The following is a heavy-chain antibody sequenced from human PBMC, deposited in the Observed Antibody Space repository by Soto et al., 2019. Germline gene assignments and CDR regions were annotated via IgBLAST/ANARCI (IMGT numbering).Heavy chain of an antibody. J-gene: IGHJ4*02. D-gene: IGHD2-15*01. CDR3: ARALWCSGGSCSVDY. CDR1: GFTFSSYS. Sequence: EVQLVESGGGLVQPGGSLRLSCAASGFTFSSYSMNWVRQAPGKGLEWVSYISSSSSTIYYADSVKGRFTISRDNAKNSLYLQMNSLIDEDTAVYYCARALWCSGGSCSVDYWGQGTLVTVSS. CDR2: ISSSSSTI. V-gene: IGHV3-48*02.